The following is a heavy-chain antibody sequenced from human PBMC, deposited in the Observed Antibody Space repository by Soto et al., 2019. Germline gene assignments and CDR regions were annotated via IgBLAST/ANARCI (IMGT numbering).Heavy chain of an antibody. CDR3: ARVPDY. V-gene: IGHV4-59*12. CDR1: VSGGSINGYY. Sequence: ASETLSLTCTVSVSGGSINGYYWSWIRQSSGKGPEWIGSVSHTGNTNYTPSLNSRVSISFDTSKNQFSLKLSSVTAADTAVYYCARVPDYWGQGFLVTVSS. CDR2: VSHTGNT. J-gene: IGHJ4*02. D-gene: IGHD2-2*01.